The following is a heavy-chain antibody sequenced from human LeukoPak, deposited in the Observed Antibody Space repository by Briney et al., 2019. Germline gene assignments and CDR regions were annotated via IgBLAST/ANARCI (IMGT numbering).Heavy chain of an antibody. D-gene: IGHD2-21*02. CDR2: IIPIFGTA. J-gene: IGHJ4*02. V-gene: IGHV1-69*05. CDR3: ARSYFSTTSYCGGDCYFGY. CDR1: GGTFSSYA. Sequence: EASVKVSCKASGGTFSSYAISWVRQAPGQGLEWMGGIIPIFGTANYAQKLQGRVTMTTDTSTSTAYMELRSLRSDDTAVYYCARSYFSTTSYCGGDCYFGYWGQGTLVTVSS.